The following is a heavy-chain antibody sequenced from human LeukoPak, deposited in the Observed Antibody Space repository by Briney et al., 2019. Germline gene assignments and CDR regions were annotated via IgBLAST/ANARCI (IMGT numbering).Heavy chain of an antibody. Sequence: SETLSLTCTVSGGSISSYYWSWIRQPAGKGLEWIGRIYTSGSTNYNPSLKSRVTMSVDTSKNQFSLKLSSVTAADTAVYYCAAQITIFGVVIIWGQGTLVTVSS. CDR1: GGSISSYY. V-gene: IGHV4-4*07. D-gene: IGHD3-3*01. CDR3: AAQITIFGVVII. CDR2: IYTSGST. J-gene: IGHJ4*02.